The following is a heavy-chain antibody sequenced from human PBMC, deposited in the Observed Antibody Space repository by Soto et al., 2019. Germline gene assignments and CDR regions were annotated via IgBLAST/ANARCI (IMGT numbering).Heavy chain of an antibody. Sequence: QVQLQESGPGLVKPSQTLSLTCTVSGGSISSGGYYWSWIRQHPGKGLEWIGYIYYSGSTYYNPSLKGGVTISVDTSKNQFSLKLSSVTAADTAVYYCAGDRGRIDYGDSYYYYGMDVWGQGTTVTVSS. J-gene: IGHJ6*02. D-gene: IGHD4-17*01. CDR3: AGDRGRIDYGDSYYYYGMDV. V-gene: IGHV4-31*03. CDR2: IYYSGST. CDR1: GGSISSGGYY.